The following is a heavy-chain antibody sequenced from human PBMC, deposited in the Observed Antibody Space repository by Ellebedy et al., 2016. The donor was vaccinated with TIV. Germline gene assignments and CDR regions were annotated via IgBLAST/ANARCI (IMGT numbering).Heavy chain of an antibody. Sequence: ASVKVSCKASGYTFTSYGISWVRQAPGQGLEWMGWISAYNGNTNYAQKLQGRVTMTTDTSTSTAYMELRSLRSDDTAVYYCASGSYYYDSQGAFDIWGQGTMVTVSS. D-gene: IGHD3-22*01. V-gene: IGHV1-18*01. CDR1: GYTFTSYG. CDR2: ISAYNGNT. J-gene: IGHJ3*02. CDR3: ASGSYYYDSQGAFDI.